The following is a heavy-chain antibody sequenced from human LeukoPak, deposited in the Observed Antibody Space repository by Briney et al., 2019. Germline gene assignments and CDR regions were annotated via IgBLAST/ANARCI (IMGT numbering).Heavy chain of an antibody. J-gene: IGHJ4*02. D-gene: IGHD6-13*01. V-gene: IGHV3-21*01. CDR3: ARGYSSSWYGPQYYFDY. CDR2: ISSSSSYI. CDR1: GFTFRSYS. Sequence: GGSLRLSCAASGFTFRSYSMNWVRQAPGKGLEWVSSISSSSSYIYYADSVKGRFTISRDNAKNSLYLQMNSLRAEDTAVYYCARGYSSSWYGPQYYFDYWGQGTLVTVSS.